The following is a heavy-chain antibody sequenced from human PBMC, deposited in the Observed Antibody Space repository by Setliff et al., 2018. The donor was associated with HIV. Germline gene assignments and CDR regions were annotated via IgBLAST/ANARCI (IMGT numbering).Heavy chain of an antibody. CDR3: ARHRDPPGTSWIYYYYYMDL. V-gene: IGHV4-39*01. CDR1: GGSISSSSYY. D-gene: IGHD6-13*01. J-gene: IGHJ6*03. Sequence: PSETLSLTCTVSGGSISSSSYYWGWIRQPPGKGLEWIGSIYYSGSTYYNPSLKSRVTISVDTSKNHVSLRLSSVTAADTGVYYCARHRDPPGTSWIYYYYYMDLWGEGTTVTVSS. CDR2: IYYSGST.